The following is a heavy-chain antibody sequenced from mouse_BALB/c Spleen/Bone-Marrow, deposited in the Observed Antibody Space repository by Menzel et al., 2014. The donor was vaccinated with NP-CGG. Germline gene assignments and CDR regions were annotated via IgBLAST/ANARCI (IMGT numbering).Heavy chain of an antibody. Sequence: VQLQESGAELMKPGASVKISCKATGYTFSTYWIEWVKQRPGHGLEWIGEILPGSGSTNCNEKFKGKATFTADTSSNTVYMQLSSLTSEDSAVYYCARWYYGSSSFAYWGQGTLVTVSA. CDR1: GYTFSTYW. V-gene: IGHV1-9*01. CDR2: ILPGSGST. J-gene: IGHJ3*01. CDR3: ARWYYGSSSFAY. D-gene: IGHD1-1*01.